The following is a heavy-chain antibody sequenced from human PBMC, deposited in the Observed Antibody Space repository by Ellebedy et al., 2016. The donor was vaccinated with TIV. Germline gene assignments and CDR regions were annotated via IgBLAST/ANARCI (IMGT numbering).Heavy chain of an antibody. V-gene: IGHV1-46*01. J-gene: IGHJ4*02. D-gene: IGHD4-11*01. CDR3: ARDLSSADYRDY. CDR1: GGIFRSHG. Sequence: ASVKVSCKASGGIFRSHGISWVRQAPGQGLEWMGMINPIGGSTTYAQKFQGRVTMTRDTSTSTVYMELSSLRSEDTAVYYCARDLSSADYRDYWGQGTLVIVSS. CDR2: INPIGGST.